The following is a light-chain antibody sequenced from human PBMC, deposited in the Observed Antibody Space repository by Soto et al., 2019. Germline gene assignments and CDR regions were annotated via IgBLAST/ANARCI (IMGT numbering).Light chain of an antibody. CDR3: QQYNNWPPVYT. CDR2: DAS. Sequence: EIVMTQSPATLSVSPGERATLSCRASQSVSSKLAWYQQKPGQAPRLLIYDASTRATGIPGRFSGSGSGTEFTLTISSLQFEDFAVYYCQQYNNWPPVYTFGQGTKLEFK. CDR1: QSVSSK. J-gene: IGKJ2*01. V-gene: IGKV3D-15*01.